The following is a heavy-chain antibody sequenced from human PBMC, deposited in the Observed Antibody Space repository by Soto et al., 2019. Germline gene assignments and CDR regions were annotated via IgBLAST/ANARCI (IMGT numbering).Heavy chain of an antibody. CDR2: ISGSGGGT. CDR1: GFTFSSYA. D-gene: IGHD1-1*01. V-gene: IGHV3-23*01. J-gene: IGHJ4*02. CDR3: AKFGMATTKRSPPYYIDY. Sequence: GGSLRLSCPASGFTFSSYAISWVRQAPGKGLEWVSSISGSGGGTYYADSVKGRFTCSRDNSKNTLYLQMNSLRAEDTAVYYCAKFGMATTKRSPPYYIDYWGQGALVTVSS.